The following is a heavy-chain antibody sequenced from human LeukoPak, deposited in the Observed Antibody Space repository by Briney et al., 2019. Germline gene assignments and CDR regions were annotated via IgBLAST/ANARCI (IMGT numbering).Heavy chain of an antibody. J-gene: IGHJ4*02. D-gene: IGHD3-10*01. CDR3: ARGPYGSGSYYSDY. V-gene: IGHV3-53*01. CDR2: IYSGGST. Sequence: GGSLRLSCAASGFTVSSNYMSWVRQAPGKWLEWVSVIYSGGSTYYADSVKGRFTISRDNSKNTLYLQMNSLGAEDTAVYYCARGPYGSGSYYSDYWGQGTLVTVSS. CDR1: GFTVSSNY.